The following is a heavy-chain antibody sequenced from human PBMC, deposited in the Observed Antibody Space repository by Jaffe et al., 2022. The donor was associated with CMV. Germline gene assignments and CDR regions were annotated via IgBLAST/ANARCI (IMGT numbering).Heavy chain of an antibody. CDR3: VKTRHLNYDAFDI. Sequence: EVQLVESGGGVVQPGRSLRLSCAASGFNFDDYAMHWVRLPPGKGLEWVSGINWNRGSMTYADSVKGRFTISRDSAKSLVYLQMSSLTPEDTALYYCVKTRHLNYDAFDIWGQGTMVTV. J-gene: IGHJ3*02. V-gene: IGHV3-9*01. CDR1: GFNFDDYA. CDR2: INWNRGSM. D-gene: IGHD1-7*01.